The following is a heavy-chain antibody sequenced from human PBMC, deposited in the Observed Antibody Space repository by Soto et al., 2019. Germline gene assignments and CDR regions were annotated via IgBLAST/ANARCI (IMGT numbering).Heavy chain of an antibody. V-gene: IGHV1-18*01. J-gene: IGHJ4*02. D-gene: IGHD1-26*01. CDR3: ASGRYGDY. CDR2: ISAHNGNT. Sequence: QVHLVQSGAEVKKPGASVKVSCKGSGYGVTTYGITWVRQAPGQGLEWMAWISAHNGNTNYAQKLQGRVTVTRDTSTSTAYMELRSLRSDDTAVYYCASGRYGDYWGQGALVTVSS. CDR1: GYGVTTYG.